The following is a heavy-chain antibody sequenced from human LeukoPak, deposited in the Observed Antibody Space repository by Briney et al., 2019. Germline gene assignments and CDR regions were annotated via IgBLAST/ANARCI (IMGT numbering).Heavy chain of an antibody. CDR2: IKSKTDGRTT. Sequence: GGSLRLSCAAPGFTFSNAWMSWVPQAPGKGLEWVGRIKSKTDGRTTDYAAPVKGRFTISRDDSKNTLYLQMNSLKTEDTAVYYCTTGLDYYGYWGQGTLVTVSS. CDR3: TTGLDYYGY. CDR1: GFTFSNAW. J-gene: IGHJ4*02. V-gene: IGHV3-15*01. D-gene: IGHD3-10*01.